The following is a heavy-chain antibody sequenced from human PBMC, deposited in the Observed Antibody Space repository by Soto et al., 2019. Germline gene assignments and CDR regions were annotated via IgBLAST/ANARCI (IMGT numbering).Heavy chain of an antibody. CDR2: ILNDGSNR. J-gene: IGHJ6*02. D-gene: IGHD3-10*01. CDR1: EFTCSNYG. CDR3: ARDDEYSGNGMDV. V-gene: IGHV3-33*01. Sequence: QVQLVESGGGVVQPGRSLRLSCAASEFTCSNYGMHWVRQAPGKGLGWVAVILNDGSNRYHADSVKDRFTISRDNSKNTLYLQMNSLRAEDTAVYYCARDDEYSGNGMDVWGQGTTVTVS.